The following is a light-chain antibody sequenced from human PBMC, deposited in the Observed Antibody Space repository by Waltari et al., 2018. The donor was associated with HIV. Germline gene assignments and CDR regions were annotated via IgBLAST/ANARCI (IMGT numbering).Light chain of an antibody. V-gene: IGLV1-44*01. CDR2: SNN. CDR1: SPNIGSNT. CDR3: AAWHDSLNGSWV. J-gene: IGLJ3*02. Sequence: QSVLTQPPSASGTTGQRVTISCSGSSPNIGSNTVNWYQQLPGTAPQLLIYSNNQRPSGVPDRFSGSKSGTSASLAISGLQSEDEADYYCAAWHDSLNGSWVFGGGTKLTVL.